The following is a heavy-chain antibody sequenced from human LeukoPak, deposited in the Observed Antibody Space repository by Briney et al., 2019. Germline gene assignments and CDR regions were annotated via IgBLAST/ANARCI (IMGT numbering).Heavy chain of an antibody. J-gene: IGHJ5*02. CDR3: AKDWGRGIAYNWFDP. CDR1: GLTFSSYA. CDR2: ISGSGGST. D-gene: IGHD3-16*01. V-gene: IGHV3-23*01. Sequence: GGSLRLSCAASGLTFSSYAMSWVRQAPGKGLEWVSAISGSGGSTYYADSVKGRFTISRDNSKNTLYLQMNSLRAEDTAVYYCAKDWGRGIAYNWFDPWGQGTLVTVSS.